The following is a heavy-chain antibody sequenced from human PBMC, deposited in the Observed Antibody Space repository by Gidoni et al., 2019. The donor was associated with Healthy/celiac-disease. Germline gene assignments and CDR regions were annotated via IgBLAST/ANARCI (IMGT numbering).Heavy chain of an antibody. CDR1: GLTFSSYA. CDR3: AKVGYSSTIDY. J-gene: IGHJ4*02. D-gene: IGHD6-13*01. CDR2: ISSSGGSI. V-gene: IGHV3-23*04. Sequence: EVPLVESGGGLVHPGGYLRLPCADSGLTFSSYAMRWVRQAQGKGLAWVSAISSSGGSIYYADSVKGRFTISRDNSKTTLYLQMNSLRAEDTAVYYCAKVGYSSTIDYWGQGTLVTVSS.